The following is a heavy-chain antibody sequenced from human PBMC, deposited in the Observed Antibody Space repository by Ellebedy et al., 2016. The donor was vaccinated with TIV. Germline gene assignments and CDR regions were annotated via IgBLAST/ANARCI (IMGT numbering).Heavy chain of an antibody. D-gene: IGHD2-21*02. CDR1: GFTFSSYA. Sequence: GESLKISXAASGFTFSSYAMSWVRQAPGKGLEWVSALSGRSGRGRGGDTFYADSVKGRFTISRDNVKNILYLDMNSLGAEDTAVYYCAKEARRGRAYCGTDCYSRGFDYWGQGSLVTVSS. J-gene: IGHJ4*02. V-gene: IGHV3-23*01. CDR2: LSGRSGRGRGGDT. CDR3: AKEARRGRAYCGTDCYSRGFDY.